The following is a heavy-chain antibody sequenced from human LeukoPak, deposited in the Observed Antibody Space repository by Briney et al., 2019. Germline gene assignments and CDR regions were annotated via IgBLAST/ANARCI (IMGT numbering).Heavy chain of an antibody. CDR2: IYYSGST. V-gene: IGHV4-39*01. D-gene: IGHD4-23*01. CDR3: ARHRRSRENGPPTTVVRIVLQPPGY. CDR1: GGSISSSSYY. Sequence: PSETLSLTCTVSGGSISSSSYYWGWIRQPPGKGLEWIGSIYYSGSTYYNPPLKSRVTISVDTSKNQFSLKLSSVTAADTAVYYCARHRRSRENGPPTTVVRIVLQPPGYWGQGTLVTVSS. J-gene: IGHJ4*02.